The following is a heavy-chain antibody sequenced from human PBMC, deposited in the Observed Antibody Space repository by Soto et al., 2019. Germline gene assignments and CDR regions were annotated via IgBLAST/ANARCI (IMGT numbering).Heavy chain of an antibody. Sequence: QVQLVQSGAEVKKPGSSVKVSCKASGGTFSSYAISWVRQAPGQGLEWMGGIIPIFGTANYAQKFQGRVTITADKSTSTAYMELRSLRSEDTAVYYCARADGLYYYDSSGYYYDAFDIWGQGTMVTVSS. CDR1: GGTFSSYA. CDR2: IIPIFGTA. V-gene: IGHV1-69*06. J-gene: IGHJ3*02. D-gene: IGHD3-22*01. CDR3: ARADGLYYYDSSGYYYDAFDI.